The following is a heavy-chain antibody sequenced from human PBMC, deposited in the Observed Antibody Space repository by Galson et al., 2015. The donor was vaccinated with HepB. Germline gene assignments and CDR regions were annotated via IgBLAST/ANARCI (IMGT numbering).Heavy chain of an antibody. CDR1: GFTFSSYG. Sequence: LRLSCAASGFTFSSYGMHWVRQAPGKGLEWVAVIWYDGSNKYYADSVKGRFTISRDNSKNTLYLQMNSLRAEDTAVYYCAKDRRSVSSSSRYDYWGQGTLVTVSS. J-gene: IGHJ4*02. CDR3: AKDRRSVSSSSRYDY. CDR2: IWYDGSNK. V-gene: IGHV3-33*06. D-gene: IGHD6-13*01.